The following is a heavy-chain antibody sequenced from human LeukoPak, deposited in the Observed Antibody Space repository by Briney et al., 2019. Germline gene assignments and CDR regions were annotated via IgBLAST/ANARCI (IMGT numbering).Heavy chain of an antibody. D-gene: IGHD4-17*01. V-gene: IGHV3-7*01. J-gene: IGHJ3*02. CDR2: IKQDGSEK. CDR3: ARDLDDYGDATWRIEGEFSDAFDI. Sequence: PGGSLRLSCAASGFTFSSYWMSWVRQAPGKGLEWVANIKQDGSEKYYVDSVKGRFTISRDNAKNSLYLQMNSLRAEDTAVYYCARDLDDYGDATWRIEGEFSDAFDIWGQGTMVTVSP. CDR1: GFTFSSYW.